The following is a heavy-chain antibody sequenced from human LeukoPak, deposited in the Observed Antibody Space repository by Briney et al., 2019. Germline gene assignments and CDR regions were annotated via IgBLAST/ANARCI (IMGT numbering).Heavy chain of an antibody. D-gene: IGHD2-2*01. V-gene: IGHV1-3*01. J-gene: IGHJ4*02. CDR3: ARGGSVVVPADPSLDY. CDR1: GYTFTSYA. Sequence: ASGKVSCKASGYTFTSYAMHWVRQAPGQRLEWMGWINAGNGNTKYSQKFQGRGTITRDTSASTAYMELSSLRSEDTAVYYCARGGSVVVPADPSLDYWGQGTLVTVSS. CDR2: INAGNGNT.